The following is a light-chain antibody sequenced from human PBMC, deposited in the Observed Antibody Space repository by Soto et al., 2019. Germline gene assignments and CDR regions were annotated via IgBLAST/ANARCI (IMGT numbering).Light chain of an antibody. CDR3: CSYAGGGTFE. Sequence: QSALTQPAPVSGSPGQSITISCTGTSSDVGSYNLVSWYQQSPGKAPKLMIYEDSKRPSGVSDRFSGSKSVNTASLTISGLQAEDEADYYCCSYAGGGTFEFGGGTKLTVL. J-gene: IGLJ2*01. CDR1: SSDVGSYNL. V-gene: IGLV2-23*02. CDR2: EDS.